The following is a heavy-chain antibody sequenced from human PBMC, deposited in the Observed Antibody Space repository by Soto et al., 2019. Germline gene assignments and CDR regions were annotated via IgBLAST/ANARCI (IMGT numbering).Heavy chain of an antibody. CDR1: GFTFSSYG. V-gene: IGHV3-30*03. Sequence: GGSLRLSCAASGFTFSSYGMHWVRQAPGKGLEWVAVISYDGSNKYYADSVKGRFTISRDNSKNTLYLQMNILIADVTVVYYCARDGATTVTTFDYWGQGTLVTAPQ. J-gene: IGHJ4*02. CDR3: ARDGATTVTTFDY. CDR2: ISYDGSNK. D-gene: IGHD4-4*01.